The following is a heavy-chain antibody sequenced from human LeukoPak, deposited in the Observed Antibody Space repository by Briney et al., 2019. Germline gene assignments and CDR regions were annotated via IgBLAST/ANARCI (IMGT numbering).Heavy chain of an antibody. CDR2: IYYSGST. CDR1: GGSISSYY. V-gene: IGHV4-59*01. CDR3: ARADYGDYTNFFDY. J-gene: IGHJ4*02. D-gene: IGHD4-17*01. Sequence: SETLSLTCTVSGGSISSYYWSWIRQPPGKGLEWIGYIYYSGSTNYNPSLKSRVTISVDTSKNQFSLKLSSVTAADTAVYYCARADYGDYTNFFDYWGQGTLVTVSS.